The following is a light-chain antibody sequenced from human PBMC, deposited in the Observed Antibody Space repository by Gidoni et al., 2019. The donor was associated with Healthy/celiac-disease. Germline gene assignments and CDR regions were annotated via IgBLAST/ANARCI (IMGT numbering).Light chain of an antibody. CDR2: GAS. CDR1: QSVSSRY. V-gene: IGKV3-20*01. CDR3: QQYGSSPPNT. J-gene: IGKJ2*01. Sequence: EIVLTQSPGTLSLSPGERATLPCRASQSVSSRYLAWYQQKPGQAPRLLIYGASSRATGIPDRCSGSGSGTDFTLTISRLEPEDFAVYYCQQYGSSPPNTFGQGTKLEIK.